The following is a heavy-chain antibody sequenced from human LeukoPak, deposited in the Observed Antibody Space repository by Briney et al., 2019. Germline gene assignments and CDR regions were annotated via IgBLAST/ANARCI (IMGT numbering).Heavy chain of an antibody. J-gene: IGHJ4*02. D-gene: IGHD3-16*01. CDR3: AIWETDQGGEFDS. CDR1: GFNFRSFI. CDR2: ITGTSNYR. V-gene: IGHV3-21*01. Sequence: GGSLRLSCAASGFNFRSFIMNWVRQAPGKGLDWVSSITGTSNYRYYSVSVKGRFTISRDNARNSLYLQMNGLRVEDTAVYFCAIWETDQGGEFDSWGQGTLVTVPS.